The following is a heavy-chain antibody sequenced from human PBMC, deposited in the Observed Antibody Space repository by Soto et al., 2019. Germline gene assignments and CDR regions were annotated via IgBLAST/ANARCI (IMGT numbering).Heavy chain of an antibody. CDR3: ARGPQSTGWRGKWFDP. CDR1: GYTFTDYG. J-gene: IGHJ5*02. V-gene: IGHV1-18*01. Sequence: QVQLVQSGAEVKKPGASVKVSCKASGYTFTDYGISWVRRAPGQGLEWFGWIVTYNGNTQSAQNLQGRVTMTTDTSTGTAYMELRSLRSDDTAVYYCARGPQSTGWRGKWFDPWGQGTLVTVSS. CDR2: IVTYNGNT. D-gene: IGHD6-19*01.